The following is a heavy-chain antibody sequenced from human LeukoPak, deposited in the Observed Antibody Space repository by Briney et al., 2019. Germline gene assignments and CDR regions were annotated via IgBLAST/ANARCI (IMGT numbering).Heavy chain of an antibody. CDR1: GGSISSGSYY. CDR2: IYTSGST. D-gene: IGHD3-3*02. J-gene: IGHJ4*02. V-gene: IGHV4-61*02. CDR3: SRVHWSGPEAFFDY. Sequence: NASETLSLTCTVSGGSISSGSYYWSWLRQRAGKGLEWIGRIYTSGSTNYNPSLKSRVTISVDTSKNQFSLKLSSVTAADTAVYYCSRVHWSGPEAFFDYWGQGTLVTVSS.